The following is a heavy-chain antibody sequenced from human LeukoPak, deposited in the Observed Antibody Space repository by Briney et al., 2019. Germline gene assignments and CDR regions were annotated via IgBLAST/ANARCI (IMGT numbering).Heavy chain of an antibody. D-gene: IGHD1-26*01. CDR1: GYIFTDFY. Sequence: ASVKVSCKASGYIFTDFYIHWVRQAPGQGLEWMGRINPDSGGTNFAQEFQARVTVTRDTSISTAYMELGTLRSDDTAVYYCARPRATKLVDDGFDIWGQGTIVTVSS. CDR2: INPDSGGT. CDR3: ARPRATKLVDDGFDI. J-gene: IGHJ3*02. V-gene: IGHV1-2*06.